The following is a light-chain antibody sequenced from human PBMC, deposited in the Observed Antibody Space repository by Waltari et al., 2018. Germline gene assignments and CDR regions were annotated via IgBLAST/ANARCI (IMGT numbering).Light chain of an antibody. J-gene: IGLJ3*02. CDR3: CSYAGIWV. V-gene: IGLV2-11*01. CDR1: GSYVGNFNS. CDR2: DVT. Sequence: QSALTQPRPVSGSPGQSVTISCAGTGSYVGNFNSVSWYQQHPGKAPKLVIFDVTQRPSGVPDRFSGSKSGTSASLTVSGLQAEDEADYYCCSYAGIWVFGGGTKLTVL.